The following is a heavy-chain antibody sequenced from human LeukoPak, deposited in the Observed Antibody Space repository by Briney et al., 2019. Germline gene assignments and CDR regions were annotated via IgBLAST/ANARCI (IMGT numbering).Heavy chain of an antibody. V-gene: IGHV3-7*01. CDR1: GFTFSSYC. Sequence: GGSLRLSCAASGFTFSSYCMSWVRQAPGKGLEWVANIKQDGSEKYYVDSVKSRFTISRDNAKNSLYLQMNSLRAEDTAVYYCARRPPSRGVLAAVDYWGQGTLVTVSS. CDR3: ARRPPSRGVLAAVDY. J-gene: IGHJ4*02. D-gene: IGHD2-8*01. CDR2: IKQDGSEK.